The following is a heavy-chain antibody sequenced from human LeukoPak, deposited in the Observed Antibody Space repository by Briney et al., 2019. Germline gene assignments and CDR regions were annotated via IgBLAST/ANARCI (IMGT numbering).Heavy chain of an antibody. CDR1: GFTFSSYG. D-gene: IGHD3-16*01. CDR2: ISDNGGRT. Sequence: GGSLRLSCAASGFTFSSYGMTWVRQAPGKGLEWVSAISDNGGRTFYADSVKGRFTISRDNAKNSLYLQMNSLRAGDTALYYCARNQGVIWGQGTKVTVSS. CDR3: ARNQGVI. V-gene: IGHV3-23*01. J-gene: IGHJ3*02.